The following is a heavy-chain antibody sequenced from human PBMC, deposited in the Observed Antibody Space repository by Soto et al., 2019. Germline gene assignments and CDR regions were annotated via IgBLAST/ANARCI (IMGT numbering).Heavy chain of an antibody. CDR1: GFTFSSYA. D-gene: IGHD3-9*01. Sequence: EVQLLESGGGLVQPVGSLRLSCAASGFTFSSYALSWVRQAPGKGLEWVSAISGSGGSTYYADSVKGRFTISRDNSKNTLYLQMTSLRAEDTAVYYCAKGGRYYDILTGYGSWGQGTLVTVSS. V-gene: IGHV3-23*01. J-gene: IGHJ4*02. CDR3: AKGGRYYDILTGYGS. CDR2: ISGSGGST.